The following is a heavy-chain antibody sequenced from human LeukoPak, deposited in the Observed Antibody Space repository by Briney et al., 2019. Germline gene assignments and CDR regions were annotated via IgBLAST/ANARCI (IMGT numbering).Heavy chain of an antibody. D-gene: IGHD6-13*01. CDR2: INPNSGGT. CDR1: GYTFTGYY. CDR3: ARDWGYQQLVPLFDY. V-gene: IGHV1-2*02. J-gene: IGHJ4*02. Sequence: ASVKVSCKASGYTFTGYYMHWVRQAPGQGLEWMGWINPNSGGTNYAQKFQGRVTMTRDTSISTAYMELSRLRSDDTAVYYCARDWGYQQLVPLFDYWGQGTLVTVSS.